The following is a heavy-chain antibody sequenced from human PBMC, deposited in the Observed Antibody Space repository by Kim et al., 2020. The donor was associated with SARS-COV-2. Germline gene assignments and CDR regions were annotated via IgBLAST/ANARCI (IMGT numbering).Heavy chain of an antibody. CDR2: MNPNSGNT. Sequence: ASVKVSCKASGYTFTSYDINWVRQATGQGLEWMGWMNPNSGNTGYAQKFQGRVTMTRNTSISTAYMELSSLRSEDTAVYYCARGPLKDYTGTDYYYYYYMDVWGKGTTVTVSS. J-gene: IGHJ6*03. D-gene: IGHD4-4*01. CDR1: GYTFTSYD. CDR3: ARGPLKDYTGTDYYYYYYMDV. V-gene: IGHV1-8*01.